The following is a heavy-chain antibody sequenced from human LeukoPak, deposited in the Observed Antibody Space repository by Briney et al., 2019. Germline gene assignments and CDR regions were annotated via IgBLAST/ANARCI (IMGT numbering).Heavy chain of an antibody. D-gene: IGHD2-15*01. CDR1: GFTFSSYA. CDR3: AKSLNHCSGGSCYPGYYFDY. CDR2: ISCSGGST. Sequence: GGPLRLSCAASGFTFSSYAMSWVRQAPGKGLEGVSSISCSGGSTYYADSVKGRFTISRDNSKNTLYLQMNSLRAEDTAVYYCAKSLNHCSGGSCYPGYYFDYWGQGTLVTVSS. V-gene: IGHV3-23*01. J-gene: IGHJ4*02.